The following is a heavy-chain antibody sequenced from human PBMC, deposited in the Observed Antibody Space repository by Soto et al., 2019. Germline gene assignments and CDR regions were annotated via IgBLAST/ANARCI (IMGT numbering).Heavy chain of an antibody. CDR1: GGSVSSGDYF. CDR3: ARSPNYYYYGFDV. V-gene: IGHV4-61*08. J-gene: IGHJ6*02. Sequence: PSDTLSLTCTASGGSVSSGDYFWSWLRQSPGKRLEWIAYIYYSGSTNYNPSLKSRATISVDTSKSQVSLTLTSMTAADAALYYCARSPNYYYYGFDVWGQGTAVTVSS. CDR2: IYYSGST. D-gene: IGHD3-10*01.